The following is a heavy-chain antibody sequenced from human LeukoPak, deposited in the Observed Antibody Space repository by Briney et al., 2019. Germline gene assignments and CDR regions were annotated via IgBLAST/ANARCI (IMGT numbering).Heavy chain of an antibody. V-gene: IGHV5-10-1*01. D-gene: IGHD6-6*01. Sequence: GESLKISCKGSGYSFTSYWISWVRQMPGKGLEWMGRIDPSDSYTNYSPSFQGHVTISADESISTAYLQWSSLKASDTAMYYCAIIERSSYYCHSWGQGTLVTVSS. CDR3: AIIERSSYYCHS. CDR2: IDPSDSYT. CDR1: GYSFTSYW. J-gene: IGHJ4*02.